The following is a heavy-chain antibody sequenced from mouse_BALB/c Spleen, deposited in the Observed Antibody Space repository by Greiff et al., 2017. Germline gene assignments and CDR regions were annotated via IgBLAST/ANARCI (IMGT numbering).Heavy chain of an antibody. CDR2: INPSTGYT. Sequence: QVQLQQSGAELAKPGASVKMSCKASGYTFTSYWMHWVKQRPGQGLEWIGYINPSTGYTEYNQKFKDKATLTADKSSSTAYMQLSSLTSEDSAVYYCARGNYYGSSSMDDWGQGTSVTVSS. CDR1: GYTFTSYW. CDR3: ARGNYYGSSSMDD. D-gene: IGHD1-1*01. V-gene: IGHV1-7*01. J-gene: IGHJ4*01.